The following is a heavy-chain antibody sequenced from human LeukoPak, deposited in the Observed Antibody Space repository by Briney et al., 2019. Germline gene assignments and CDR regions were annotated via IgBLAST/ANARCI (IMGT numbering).Heavy chain of an antibody. D-gene: IGHD4-11*01. V-gene: IGHV1-18*01. CDR2: ISAYNGKT. CDR3: ARDRDYSDYLDV. Sequence: GSSVNVSCKASGYTFTSWVIRWVRQAPRQGVDGMGWISAYNGKTNFAQQLQGRVTLTTDTSTSTANMELRSQRSDDTAVYYCARDRDYSDYLDVWGQGTTVTVSS. CDR1: GYTFTSWV. J-gene: IGHJ6*03.